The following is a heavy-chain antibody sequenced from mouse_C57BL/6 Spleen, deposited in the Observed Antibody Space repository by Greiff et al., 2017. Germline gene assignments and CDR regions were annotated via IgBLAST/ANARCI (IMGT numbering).Heavy chain of an antibody. CDR3: ARSLPSYYGSSYGAMDY. Sequence: VQLKQSGPELVKPGASVKIPCKASGYTFTDYNMDWVKQSHGKSLEWIGDINPNNGGTIYNQKFKGKATLTVDKSSSTAYMELRSLTSEDTAVYYCARSLPSYYGSSYGAMDYWGQGTSVTVSS. J-gene: IGHJ4*01. V-gene: IGHV1-18*01. CDR1: GYTFTDYN. D-gene: IGHD1-1*01. CDR2: INPNNGGT.